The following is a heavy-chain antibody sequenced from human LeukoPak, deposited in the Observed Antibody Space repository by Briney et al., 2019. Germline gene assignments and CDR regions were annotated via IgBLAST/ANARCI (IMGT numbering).Heavy chain of an antibody. J-gene: IGHJ4*02. CDR3: ARVPNGITFGGVIDHFDY. CDR2: ISSSGSTI. V-gene: IGHV3-48*03. CDR1: GFTFSSYE. Sequence: GGSLRLSCAASGFTFSSYEMNWVRQAPGKGLEWVSYISSSGSTIYYADSVKGRFTISRDNAKNSLYLQMNSLRAEDTAVYYCARVPNGITFGGVIDHFDYWGQGTLVTASS. D-gene: IGHD3-16*02.